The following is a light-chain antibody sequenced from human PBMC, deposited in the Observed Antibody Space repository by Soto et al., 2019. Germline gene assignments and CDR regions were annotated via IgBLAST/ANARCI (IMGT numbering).Light chain of an antibody. CDR3: QAWDTSAVVV. Sequence: SYELTQPPSVSVSPGQTATVTCSGDRLGDKFVSWYHQKAGQSPALVIYQDNKRPSGIPGRFSGSNSGTTATLTISGTQVIDEGDYICQAWDTSAVVVFGGGTKLTVL. CDR1: RLGDKF. V-gene: IGLV3-1*01. J-gene: IGLJ2*01. CDR2: QDN.